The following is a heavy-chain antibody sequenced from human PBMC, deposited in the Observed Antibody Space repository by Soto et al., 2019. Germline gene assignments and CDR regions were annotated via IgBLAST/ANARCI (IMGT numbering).Heavy chain of an antibody. J-gene: IGHJ5*02. CDR3: AAVVAGTGWFDP. CDR2: IVVGSGNT. V-gene: IGHV1-58*01. CDR1: GFTFTSSA. Sequence: SVKVSCKASGFTFTSSAVQWVRQARGQRLEWIGWIVVGSGNTNYAQKFQERVTITRDMSTSTAYMELSSLRSEDTAVYYCAAVVAGTGWFDPWGQGTLVTVSS. D-gene: IGHD6-19*01.